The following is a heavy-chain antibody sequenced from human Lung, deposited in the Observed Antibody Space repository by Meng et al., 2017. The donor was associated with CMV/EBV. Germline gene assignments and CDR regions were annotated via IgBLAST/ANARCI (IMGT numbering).Heavy chain of an antibody. CDR3: ARESLQSGCFDY. CDR1: GGTFSSYA. CDR2: IIPMFGTK. V-gene: IGHV1-69*05. Sequence: SVXIFXXASGGTFSSYAISWVRQAPGQGLEWMGGIIPMFGTKSYAQKFQGRVTITTDESTSTAYMELSSLRSEDTAVYYCARESLQSGCFDYWGQGTLVTVSS. J-gene: IGHJ4*02.